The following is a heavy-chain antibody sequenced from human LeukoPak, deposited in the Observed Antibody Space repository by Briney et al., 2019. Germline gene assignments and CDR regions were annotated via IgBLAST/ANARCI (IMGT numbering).Heavy chain of an antibody. CDR3: ARGQKYRNGYTVTELGSGHFDY. Sequence: SETLSLTCGVSGGSISSYYWSWIRQPPGKGLEWIGYIYYSGRTNYNPSLKSRVTISVDTSKNQFSLTLSSVTAADTAVYYCARGQKYRNGYTVTELGSGHFDYWGQGTLVTVSS. D-gene: IGHD5-18*01. CDR1: GGSISSYY. V-gene: IGHV4-59*01. J-gene: IGHJ4*02. CDR2: IYYSGRT.